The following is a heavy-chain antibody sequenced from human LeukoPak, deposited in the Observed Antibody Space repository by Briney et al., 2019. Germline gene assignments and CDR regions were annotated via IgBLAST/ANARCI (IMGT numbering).Heavy chain of an antibody. J-gene: IGHJ5*02. CDR2: ISWNSGSI. CDR1: GFTFDDYA. CDR3: AKSGRRWLQFGWFDP. V-gene: IGHV3-9*01. D-gene: IGHD5-24*01. Sequence: GGSLRLSCAASGFTFDDYAKHWVRQAPGKGLEWVSGISWNSGSIGYADSVKGRFTISRDNAKNSLYLQINSLRAEDTALYYCAKSGRRWLQFGWFDPWGQGTLVTVSS.